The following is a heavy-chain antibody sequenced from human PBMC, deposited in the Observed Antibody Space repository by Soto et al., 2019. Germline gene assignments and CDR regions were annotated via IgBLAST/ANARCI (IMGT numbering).Heavy chain of an antibody. CDR3: ARHTPAISISDH. CDR1: GGSSISSGGY. J-gene: IGHJ4*02. Sequence: SETLSLTYIVSGGSSISSGGYWGWIRQPPGKGLEWIGSIYYSGSTYYNPSLKSRVTISVDTSKNQFSLKLSSVTAADTAVYYCARHTPAISISDHWGQGTLVTVSS. D-gene: IGHD2-15*01. V-gene: IGHV4-39*01. CDR2: IYYSGST.